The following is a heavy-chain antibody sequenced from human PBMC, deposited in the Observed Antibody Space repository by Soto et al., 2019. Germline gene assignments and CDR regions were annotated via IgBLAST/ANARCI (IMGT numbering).Heavy chain of an antibody. CDR2: IYHSGST. V-gene: IGHV4-30-2*01. CDR3: ARVPGP. Sequence: SETLSLPRAVSGGSISSGGYSWSWIRQPPGKGLEWIGYIYHSGSTYYNPSLKSRVTISVDRSKNQFSLKLSSVTAADTAVYYCARVPGPWGQGTLVTVSS. J-gene: IGHJ5*02. CDR1: GGSISSGGYS.